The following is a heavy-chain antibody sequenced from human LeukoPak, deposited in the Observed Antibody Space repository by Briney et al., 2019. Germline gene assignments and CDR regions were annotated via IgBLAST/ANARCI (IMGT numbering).Heavy chain of an antibody. D-gene: IGHD5-12*01. J-gene: IGHJ4*02. V-gene: IGHV3-53*01. CDR2: IYSGGST. CDR1: GFTVSSNY. CDR3: ARDLPIYRGYGYFDY. Sequence: GGSLRLSCAASGFTVSSNYMNWVRQAPGKGLEWVSVIYSGGSTYYADSVKGRFTVSRDNSKNTLYLQMNSLRAEDTAVYYCARDLPIYRGYGYFDYWGQGTLVTVSS.